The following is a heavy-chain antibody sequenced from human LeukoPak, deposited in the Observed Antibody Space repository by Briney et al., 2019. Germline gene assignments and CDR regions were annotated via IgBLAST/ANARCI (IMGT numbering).Heavy chain of an antibody. Sequence: GRSLMLSCSASRFIFINYDTHWVRQAPGKGLEGVALIWYDGSNKFYSDSLRGRFTISRDNSKNTLYLQMNSLTAEDTAVYCCARGRSSGWPDYFDHWGQGTLVTVSS. D-gene: IGHD6-19*01. CDR2: IWYDGSNK. CDR1: RFIFINYD. CDR3: ARGRSSGWPDYFDH. V-gene: IGHV3-33*01. J-gene: IGHJ4*02.